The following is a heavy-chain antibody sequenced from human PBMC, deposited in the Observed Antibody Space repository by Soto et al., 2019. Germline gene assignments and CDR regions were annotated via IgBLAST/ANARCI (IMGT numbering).Heavy chain of an antibody. J-gene: IGHJ6*03. Sequence: SVKVSCKASGGTFSSYTISWVRQAPGQGLEWMGRIIPILGIANSAQKFQGRVTITADKSTSTAYMELSSLRSEDTAVYYCASDNRYSPYMDVWAKGPRSPSP. CDR1: GGTFSSYT. CDR3: ASDNRYSPYMDV. CDR2: IIPILGIA. V-gene: IGHV1-69*02. D-gene: IGHD6-13*01.